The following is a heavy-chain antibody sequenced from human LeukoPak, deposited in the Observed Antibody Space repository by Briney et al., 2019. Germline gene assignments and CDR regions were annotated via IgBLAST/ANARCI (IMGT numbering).Heavy chain of an antibody. CDR3: ARGLSDAFDI. CDR1: GFTFSSYG. CDR2: IWDGGSNK. Sequence: PGGSLRLSCAASGFTFSSYGMHWVRQAPGKGLEWVAVIWDGGSNKYYADPVRGRFTISRDNSKNTLYLQMNSLRAEDTAVYYCARGLSDAFDIWGQGTMVTVSS. V-gene: IGHV3-33*01. J-gene: IGHJ3*02.